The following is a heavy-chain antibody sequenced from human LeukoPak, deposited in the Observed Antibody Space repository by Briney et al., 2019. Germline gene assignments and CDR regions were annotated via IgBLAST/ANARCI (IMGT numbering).Heavy chain of an antibody. D-gene: IGHD3-22*01. Sequence: SETLSLTCAVSGGSISSSNWWSWVRQSPGKGLEWIGEIYHSESTNYNPSLKSRVTISVDKSKNHFSLKLNSVTAADTAVYYCARDYYDSSGYPYYFDYWGQGTLVTVSS. CDR1: GGSISSSNW. V-gene: IGHV4-4*02. CDR3: ARDYYDSSGYPYYFDY. J-gene: IGHJ4*02. CDR2: IYHSEST.